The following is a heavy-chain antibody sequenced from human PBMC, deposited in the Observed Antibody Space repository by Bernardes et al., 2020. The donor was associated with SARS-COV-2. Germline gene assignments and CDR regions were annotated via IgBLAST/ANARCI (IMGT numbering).Heavy chain of an antibody. Sequence: GGSLRLSCAASGFTFSSYGMHWVRQAPGKGLEWVAVISYDGSNKYYADSVKGRFTISRDNSKNTLYLQMNSLRAEDTAVYYCAKDLNDRGSGSYYNVYMRYYYYGMDVWGQGTTVTVSS. CDR2: ISYDGSNK. CDR3: AKDLNDRGSGSYYNVYMRYYYYGMDV. CDR1: GFTFSSYG. J-gene: IGHJ6*02. V-gene: IGHV3-30*18. D-gene: IGHD3-10*01.